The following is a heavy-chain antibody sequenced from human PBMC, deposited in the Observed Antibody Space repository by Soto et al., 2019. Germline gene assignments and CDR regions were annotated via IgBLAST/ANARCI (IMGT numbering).Heavy chain of an antibody. CDR3: ARSRTGTTYGGMDV. J-gene: IGHJ6*02. V-gene: IGHV3-66*01. CDR2: IHSGGDT. CDR1: GFAVSSNY. D-gene: IGHD1-7*01. Sequence: SGGSLRLSCAASGFAVSSNYMTWVRQAPGKGLEWVSVIHSGGDTHYADSVRGRFTISRDNSKNTLYLQMNSLRAEDTAVYYCARSRTGTTYGGMDVWGQGTTVTVSS.